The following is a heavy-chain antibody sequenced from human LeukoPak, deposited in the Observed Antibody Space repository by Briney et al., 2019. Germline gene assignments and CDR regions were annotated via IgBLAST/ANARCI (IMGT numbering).Heavy chain of an antibody. CDR3: ARGSRGFDP. V-gene: IGHV4-34*01. Sequence: SETLSLTCAVYGGSFSGYYWSWIRQPPGKGLEWIGEINHSGSTNYNPSLKSRVTISVDTSKNQFSLKLSSVTAADTAVYYCARGSRGFDPWGQGALVTVSS. J-gene: IGHJ5*02. CDR2: INHSGST. CDR1: GGSFSGYY.